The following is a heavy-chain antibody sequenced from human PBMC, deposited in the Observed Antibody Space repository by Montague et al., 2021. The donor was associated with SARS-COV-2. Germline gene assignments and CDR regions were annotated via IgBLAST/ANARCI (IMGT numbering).Heavy chain of an antibody. CDR2: IYYTGST. D-gene: IGHD5-12*01. V-gene: IGHV4-59*01. CDR1: GGSMINNY. Sequence: SETLSLTCSVSGGSMINNYWSWIRQPPGKGLEWMRYIYYTGSTDYNPSLESRATLSVDTSKNEFSLKLTSVTAADTAVYYFARGGGRLQYSYYYGMDVWGQGTTVTVSS. CDR3: ARGGGRLQYSYYYGMDV. J-gene: IGHJ6*02.